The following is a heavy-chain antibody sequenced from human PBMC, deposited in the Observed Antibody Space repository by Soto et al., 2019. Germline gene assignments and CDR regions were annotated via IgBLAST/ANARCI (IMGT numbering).Heavy chain of an antibody. V-gene: IGHV5-51*01. Sequence: GESLKISCKGSVYSFTTYWINWVRQMPGKGLEWMGIIYPDDSEIRYSPAFQGQVTISVDKSISTAYLQWSSLKASDSAVYYCARRRGMDVWGQGTTVTVSS. CDR3: ARRRGMDV. J-gene: IGHJ6*02. CDR1: VYSFTTYW. CDR2: IYPDDSEI.